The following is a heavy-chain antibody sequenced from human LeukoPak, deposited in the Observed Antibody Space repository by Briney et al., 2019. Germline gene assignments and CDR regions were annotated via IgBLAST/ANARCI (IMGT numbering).Heavy chain of an antibody. CDR2: ISSNGGST. CDR1: GFTFSSYA. J-gene: IGHJ4*02. V-gene: IGHV3-64*01. Sequence: GGSLRLSCAASGFTFSSYAMHWVRQAPGKGLEYVSAISSNGGSTYYANSVRGRFTISRDNSKNTLYLQMGSLRAEDMAVYYCAKDLMVRGHFDYWGQGTLVTVSS. CDR3: AKDLMVRGHFDY. D-gene: IGHD3-10*01.